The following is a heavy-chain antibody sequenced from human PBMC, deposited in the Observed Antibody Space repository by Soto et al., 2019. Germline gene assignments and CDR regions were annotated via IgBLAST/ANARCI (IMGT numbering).Heavy chain of an antibody. CDR3: ASVSNGDYLQVDY. CDR1: GFTFSSYG. D-gene: IGHD4-17*01. Sequence: GGSLRLSCAASGFTFSSYGMHWVRQAPGKGLEWVAVIWYDGSNKYYADSVKGRFTISRDNSKNTLYLQMNSLRAEDTAVYYCASVSNGDYLQVDYWGQGTLVTVSS. CDR2: IWYDGSNK. J-gene: IGHJ4*02. V-gene: IGHV3-33*01.